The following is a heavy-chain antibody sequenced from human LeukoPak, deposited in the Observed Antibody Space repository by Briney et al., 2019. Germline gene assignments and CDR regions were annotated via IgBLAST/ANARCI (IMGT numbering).Heavy chain of an antibody. V-gene: IGHV3-74*01. D-gene: IGHD2-8*01. J-gene: IGHJ4*02. CDR2: INPDGTTT. CDR3: VRAPMGSVDY. CDR1: GFSYRSSW. Sequence: GGSLRLSCASSGFSYRSSWVHGVTQVPGKGLVWVSRINPDGTTTTYADSVKGRFTISRDNAENTLFVQMNSLRVEDTAVYFCVRAPMGSVDYWGQGTLVSVSS.